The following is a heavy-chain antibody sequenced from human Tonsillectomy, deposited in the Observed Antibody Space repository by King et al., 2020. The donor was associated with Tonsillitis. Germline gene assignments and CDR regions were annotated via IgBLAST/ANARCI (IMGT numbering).Heavy chain of an antibody. V-gene: IGHV3-23*01. CDR1: VFTFSNNA. D-gene: IGHD2-2*01. CDR3: AKDLAEYGDY. J-gene: IGHJ4*02. CDR2: ISGSGGRI. Sequence: EVQLLESGGGLVQPGGSLRLSCAASVFTFSNNAMSWVRQAPGKGLEWVSAISGSGGRIYYADSVKGRFTISRANSKNTLYLQMNSLRAEDTAVYYCAKDLAEYGDYWGQGTLVTVSS.